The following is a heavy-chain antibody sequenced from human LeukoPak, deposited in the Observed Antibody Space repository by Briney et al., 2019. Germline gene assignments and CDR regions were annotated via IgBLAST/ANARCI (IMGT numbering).Heavy chain of an antibody. V-gene: IGHV3-23*01. J-gene: IGHJ4*02. D-gene: IGHD1-14*01. Sequence: GGSLRLSCAASGFTFSSYWMSWVRQAPGKGLEWVSTISNSSGTTYYADSVKGRFTISRDDSENTLYLQMNSLRAEDTAVYYCAKATGYLLWGQGTLVTVSS. CDR2: ISNSSGTT. CDR1: GFTFSSYW. CDR3: AKATGYLL.